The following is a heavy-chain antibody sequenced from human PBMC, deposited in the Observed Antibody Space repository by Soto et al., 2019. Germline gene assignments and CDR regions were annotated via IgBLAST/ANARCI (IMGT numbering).Heavy chain of an antibody. J-gene: IGHJ3*02. D-gene: IGHD5-12*01. CDR3: AKTKAATITRDAFDI. Sequence: QVQLVESGGGVVQPGRSLRLSCAASGFTFSSYGMHWVRQAPGKGLEWVAVISYDGSNKYYADSVKGRFTISRDNSKNTLYLQMNSLRAEDTAEYYCAKTKAATITRDAFDIWGQGTMVTVSS. V-gene: IGHV3-30*18. CDR1: GFTFSSYG. CDR2: ISYDGSNK.